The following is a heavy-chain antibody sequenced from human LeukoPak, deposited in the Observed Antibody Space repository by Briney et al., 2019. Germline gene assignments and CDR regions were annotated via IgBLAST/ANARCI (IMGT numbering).Heavy chain of an antibody. CDR2: IYYSGST. Sequence: SETLSLTCTVSGGSISSSSYYWGWIRQPPGKGLEWIGNIYYSGSTYYNPSLKSRVTISVDTSKNQFSLKLSSVTATDTAVYYCASLRHSSSSRLRDYFDYWGQGTLVTVSS. V-gene: IGHV4-39*01. D-gene: IGHD6-6*01. CDR3: ASLRHSSSSRLRDYFDY. CDR1: GGSISSSSYY. J-gene: IGHJ4*02.